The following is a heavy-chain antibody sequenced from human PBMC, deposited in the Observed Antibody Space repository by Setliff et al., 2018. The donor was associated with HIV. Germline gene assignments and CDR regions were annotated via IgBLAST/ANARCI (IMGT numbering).Heavy chain of an antibody. CDR1: GFAFDDYC. CDR2: IGGSTGST. V-gene: IGHV3-23*01. J-gene: IGHJ4*02. Sequence: AGGSLRLSCAASGFAFDDYCMTWVRQAPGKGLEWVSAIGGSTGSTYYADSVKGRFTISTDNSKNTLYLQMNSLRAEDTAVYYCAKDPRAAVATICDYWGQGTLVTAPQ. D-gene: IGHD5-12*01. CDR3: AKDPRAAVATICDY.